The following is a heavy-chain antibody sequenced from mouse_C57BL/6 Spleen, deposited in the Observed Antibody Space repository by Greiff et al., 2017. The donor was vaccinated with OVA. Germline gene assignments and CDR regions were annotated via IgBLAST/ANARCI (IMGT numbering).Heavy chain of an antibody. D-gene: IGHD2-4*01. CDR3: AREDDYAWFAY. CDR1: GYSITSGYY. Sequence: EVQLVESGPGLVKPSQSLSLTCSVTGYSITSGYYWNWIRQFPGNKLEWMGYISYDGSNNYNPSLKNRISITRDTSKNQFFLKLNSVTTEDTATYYCAREDDYAWFAYWGQGTLVTVSA. CDR2: ISYDGSN. J-gene: IGHJ3*01. V-gene: IGHV3-6*01.